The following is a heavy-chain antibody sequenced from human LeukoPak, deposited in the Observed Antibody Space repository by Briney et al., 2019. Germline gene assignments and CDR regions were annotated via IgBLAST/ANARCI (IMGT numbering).Heavy chain of an antibody. D-gene: IGHD3-22*01. CDR2: IYYSGST. V-gene: IGHV4-59*12. CDR3: ARENTPYDSSGYDYKGVDY. Sequence: PSETLSLTCTVSGGSISSYYWSWIRQPPGQGLEWVGYIYYSGSTNYNPSLKSRVTISVDTSKNQFSLKLSSVTAADTAVYYCARENTPYDSSGYDYKGVDYWGQGSLVTVSS. CDR1: GGSISSYY. J-gene: IGHJ4*02.